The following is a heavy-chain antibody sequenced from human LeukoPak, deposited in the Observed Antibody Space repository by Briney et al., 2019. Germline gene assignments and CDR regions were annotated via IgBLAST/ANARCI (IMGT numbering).Heavy chain of an antibody. CDR2: ISSSSSYI. Sequence: GGSLRLCCAASGFTFSSYSMNRVRQAPGKGLEWVSSISSSSSYIYYADSVKGRFTISRDNAKNSLYLQMNSLRAEDTAVYYCAREPVVVTAAAFDIWDQGTMVTVSS. V-gene: IGHV3-21*01. J-gene: IGHJ3*02. D-gene: IGHD2-21*02. CDR1: GFTFSSYS. CDR3: AREPVVVTAAAFDI.